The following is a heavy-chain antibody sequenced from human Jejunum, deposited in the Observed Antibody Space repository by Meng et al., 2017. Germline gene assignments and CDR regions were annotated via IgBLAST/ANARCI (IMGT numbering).Heavy chain of an antibody. CDR3: TSSKFGVSVMNY. V-gene: IGHV3-73*01. D-gene: IGHD3-3*01. CDR1: GFTFSGST. Sequence: GGSLRLSCAASGFTFSGSTIHWVRQASGKGLEWVGRIRNRANTYATTYAASVKGRFTISRDDSKSAAYLQMNSLIDEDTAVYYCTSSKFGVSVMNYWGQGTRVTVYS. CDR2: IRNRANTYAT. J-gene: IGHJ4*02.